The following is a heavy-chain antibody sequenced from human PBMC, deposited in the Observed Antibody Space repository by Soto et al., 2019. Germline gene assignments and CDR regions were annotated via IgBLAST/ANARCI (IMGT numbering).Heavy chain of an antibody. CDR3: ATLRADCSGDSCYSYFLDY. D-gene: IGHD2-15*01. V-gene: IGHV5-51*01. J-gene: IGHJ4*02. Sequence: GESLKISCKGSGYSFTSYWIGWVRQMSGKGLEWMAIIYPDDSDTRYSPSFQGQVTVSADKSISTVYLQWTSLKASDTAMYYCATLRADCSGDSCYSYFLDYSGQGSLVIVSS. CDR1: GYSFTSYW. CDR2: IYPDDSDT.